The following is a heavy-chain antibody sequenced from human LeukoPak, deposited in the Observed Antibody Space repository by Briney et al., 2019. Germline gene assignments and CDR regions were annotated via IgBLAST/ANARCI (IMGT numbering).Heavy chain of an antibody. D-gene: IGHD1-26*01. J-gene: IGHJ4*02. CDR2: ISAYNGNT. Sequence: ASVKVSCKASGYTFTSYGISWVRQAPGQRLEWMGWISAYNGNTNYAQKLQGRVTMTTDTSTSIVYMELRSLRSDDTAVYYCARDPEVGATVFDYWGQGTLVTVSS. V-gene: IGHV1-18*01. CDR3: ARDPEVGATVFDY. CDR1: GYTFTSYG.